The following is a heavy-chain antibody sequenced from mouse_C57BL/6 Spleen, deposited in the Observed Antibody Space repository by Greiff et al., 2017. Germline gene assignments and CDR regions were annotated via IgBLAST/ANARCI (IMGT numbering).Heavy chain of an antibody. CDR1: GYSITSGYY. V-gene: IGHV3-6*01. Sequence: EVHLVESGPGLVKPSQSLSLTCSVTGYSITSGYYWNWIRQFPGNKLEWMGYISYDGSNNYNPSLKNRISITRDTSKNQFFLKLNSVTTEDTATYYCARSNYGSSYNYAMDYWGQGTSVTVSS. D-gene: IGHD1-1*01. J-gene: IGHJ4*01. CDR2: ISYDGSN. CDR3: ARSNYGSSYNYAMDY.